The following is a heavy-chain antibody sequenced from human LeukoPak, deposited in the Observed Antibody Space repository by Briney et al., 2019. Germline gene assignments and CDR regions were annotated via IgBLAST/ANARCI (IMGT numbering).Heavy chain of an antibody. J-gene: IGHJ5*02. CDR2: IGTDGDT. V-gene: IGHV3-13*01. CDR3: ARGGKGLGFDP. Sequence: GGSLRLSCAASGFTLSSYDMHWVRQATGKGLEWVSSIGTDGDTYYLGSVKGRFTISRESAKNSVYLQMNSLRAGDTAVYYCARGGKGLGFDPWGQGTQVTVSS. CDR1: GFTLSSYD. D-gene: IGHD6-25*01.